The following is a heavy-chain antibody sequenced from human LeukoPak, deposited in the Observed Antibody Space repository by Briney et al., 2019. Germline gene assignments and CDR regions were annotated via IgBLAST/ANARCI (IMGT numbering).Heavy chain of an antibody. Sequence: SGTLSLTCTVAGGSISNNLYYWGWVRQPPGKGLEWIGSLYYTGSTYYNASLKGRVTISIDKAKNQFALMLTSVTAADTAVYYCARHRRYYYGSGSYIDYWGQGTLVTVSS. J-gene: IGHJ4*02. CDR1: GGSISNNLYY. V-gene: IGHV4-39*01. CDR2: LYYTGST. D-gene: IGHD3-10*01. CDR3: ARHRRYYYGSGSYIDY.